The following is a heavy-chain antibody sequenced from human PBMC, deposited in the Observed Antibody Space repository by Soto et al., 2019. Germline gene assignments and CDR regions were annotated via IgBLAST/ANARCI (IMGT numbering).Heavy chain of an antibody. V-gene: IGHV5-51*01. CDR3: ARHISSFRYYYYAMDV. J-gene: IGHJ6*02. D-gene: IGHD2-2*01. Sequence: GVSLKISCKGSVYTFTDYWIGWVRQLPGKGLEWMSIIYPGDSDTRYSPSFQGHVTITVDKSTSTAYLQWNTLKASDTAMYYCARHISSFRYYYYAMDVWGQGTTVTVSS. CDR2: IYPGDSDT. CDR1: VYTFTDYW.